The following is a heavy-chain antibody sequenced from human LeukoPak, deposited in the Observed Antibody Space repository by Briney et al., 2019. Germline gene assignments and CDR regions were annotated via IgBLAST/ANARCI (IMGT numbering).Heavy chain of an antibody. J-gene: IGHJ6*03. D-gene: IGHD3-3*01. CDR2: ISSSSYI. CDR3: ARAQDYDFWSGYLHYMDV. Sequence: GGSLSLSCAASGFTFSSYSMNWVHQAPGKGLEWVSSISSSSYIYYADSVKGRFTISRDNAKNSLYLQMNSLRAEDTAVYYCARAQDYDFWSGYLHYMDVWGKGTTVTVSS. CDR1: GFTFSSYS. V-gene: IGHV3-21*01.